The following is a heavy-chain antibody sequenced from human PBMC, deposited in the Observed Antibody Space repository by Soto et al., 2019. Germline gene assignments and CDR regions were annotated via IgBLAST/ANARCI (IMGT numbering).Heavy chain of an antibody. CDR3: ASRDGPRHYRS. CDR1: GGSISSSSYY. Sequence: QLQLQESGPGLVKPSETLSLTCTVSGGSISSSSYYWGWIRQPPGKGLEWIGSIYYSGSTYYNPSPQTRXTXSXXPSKTQFSLKLSSVTAADTTGYYCASRDGPRHYRSWGQGSLVTVSS. J-gene: IGHJ5*02. CDR2: IYYSGST. V-gene: IGHV4-39*01. D-gene: IGHD3-16*02.